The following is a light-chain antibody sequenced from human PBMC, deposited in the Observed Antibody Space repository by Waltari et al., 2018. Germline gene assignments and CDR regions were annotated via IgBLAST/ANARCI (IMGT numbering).Light chain of an antibody. V-gene: IGLV2-14*03. CDR1: SSDVGGYAY. J-gene: IGLJ1*01. Sequence: QSALTQPASVSGSPGQSITISCTGTSSDVGGYAYVSWYQQHPGKAPRLMIFEVSDRPSGVSNRFSGSKSDNTASLTISGLQAEDEADYYCSSYTTRSGLLFGTGTKVTVL. CDR2: EVS. CDR3: SSYTTRSGLL.